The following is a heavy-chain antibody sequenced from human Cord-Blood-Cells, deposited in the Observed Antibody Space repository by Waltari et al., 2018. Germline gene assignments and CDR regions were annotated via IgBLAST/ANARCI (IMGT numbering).Heavy chain of an antibody. J-gene: IGHJ4*02. Sequence: QVQLVESGGGVVQPGRSLRLSCAASGFTFSSYGMHWVRQAPGKGLEWVAVISYDGSKKYYADSVKGRFTISRDNSKNTLYLQMNSLRAEDTAVYYCARDSSWSFDYWGQGTLVIVSS. V-gene: IGHV3-30*03. CDR3: ARDSSWSFDY. CDR2: ISYDGSKK. CDR1: GFTFSSYG. D-gene: IGHD6-13*01.